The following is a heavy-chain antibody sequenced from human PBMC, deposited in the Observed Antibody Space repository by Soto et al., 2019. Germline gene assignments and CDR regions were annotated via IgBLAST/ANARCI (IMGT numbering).Heavy chain of an antibody. CDR1: GFIFTDYS. D-gene: IGHD5-12*01. Sequence: QVQLVESGGGLVEPGGSLRLSCAASGFIFTDYSLSWIRQAPGKGLEWVSYITKGGETTQHADSVKGRFTISRDNAKKVLFLQMNSLSAEDTAVYYCARDPQRRDGYNFDSWGRGTLVTVSS. CDR2: ITKGGETT. V-gene: IGHV3-11*01. CDR3: ARDPQRRDGYNFDS. J-gene: IGHJ4*02.